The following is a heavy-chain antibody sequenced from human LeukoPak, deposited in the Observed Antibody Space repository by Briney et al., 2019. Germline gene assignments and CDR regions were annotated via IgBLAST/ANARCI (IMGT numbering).Heavy chain of an antibody. J-gene: IGHJ4*02. CDR3: ARAYYDFWSGYWSFDY. D-gene: IGHD3-3*01. CDR2: IKQDGSEK. Sequence: PGGSLRLSCAASGFTFSSYWMSWVRQAPGKGLEWVANIKQDGSEKYYVDSVEGRFTISRDNAKNSLYLQMNSLRAEDTAVYYCARAYYDFWSGYWSFDYWGQGTLVTVPS. CDR1: GFTFSSYW. V-gene: IGHV3-7*01.